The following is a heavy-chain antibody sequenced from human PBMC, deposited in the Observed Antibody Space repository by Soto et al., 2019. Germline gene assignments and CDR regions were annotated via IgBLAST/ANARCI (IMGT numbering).Heavy chain of an antibody. J-gene: IGHJ6*03. CDR2: IYYSGST. V-gene: IGHV4-59*08. CDR1: GGSISSHY. CDR3: ARTELGYCSGGSCYSFYYYYMDV. D-gene: IGHD2-15*01. Sequence: SETLSLTCTVSGGSISSHYWSWIRQPPGKGLEWIGYIYYSGSTNYNPSLKSRVTISVDTSKNQFSLKLSSVTAADTAVYYCARTELGYCSGGSCYSFYYYYMDVWGKGTTVTVSS.